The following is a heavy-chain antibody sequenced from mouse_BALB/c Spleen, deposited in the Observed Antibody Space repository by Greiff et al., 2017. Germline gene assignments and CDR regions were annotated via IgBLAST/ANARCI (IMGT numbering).Heavy chain of an antibody. Sequence: VQLQQSGPELVKPGASVTMSCKASGYTFTSYVMHWVKQKPGQGLEWIGYINPYNDGTKYNAKFKGKATLTSDKSSSTAYMELSSLTSEDSAVYYCAREEEGYYFDYWGQGTTLTVSS. V-gene: IGHV1-14*01. CDR2: INPYNDGT. CDR1: GYTFTSYV. CDR3: AREEEGYYFDY. J-gene: IGHJ2*01.